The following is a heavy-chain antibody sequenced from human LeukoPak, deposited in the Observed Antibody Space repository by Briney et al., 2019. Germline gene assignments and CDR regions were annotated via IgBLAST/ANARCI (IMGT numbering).Heavy chain of an antibody. CDR2: ISGSGGST. D-gene: IGHD3-22*01. V-gene: IGHV3-23*01. CDR1: GISLSNYG. J-gene: IGHJ4*02. CDR3: AKRGVVIRVILVGFHKEAYYFDS. Sequence: GGSLRLSCAVSGISLSNYGMSWVRQAPGKGLEWVAGISGSGGSTNYADSVKGRFTISRDNPKNTLYLQMNRLRAEDTAVYFCAKRGVVIRVILVGFHKEAYYFDSWGQGALVTVSS.